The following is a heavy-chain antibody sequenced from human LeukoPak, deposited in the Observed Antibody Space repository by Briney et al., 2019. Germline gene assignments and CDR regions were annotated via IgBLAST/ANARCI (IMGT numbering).Heavy chain of an antibody. J-gene: IGHJ4*02. Sequence: SETLSLTCTVSGGSISSSSYYWGWIRQPPGKGLEWIGSIYYSGSTYYNPSLKNRVTISVDTSKNQFSLKLSSVTAADTAVYYCARDDLMGSFDYWGQGTLVTVSS. CDR3: ARDDLMGSFDY. V-gene: IGHV4-39*02. CDR1: GGSISSSSYY. D-gene: IGHD3-10*01. CDR2: IYYSGST.